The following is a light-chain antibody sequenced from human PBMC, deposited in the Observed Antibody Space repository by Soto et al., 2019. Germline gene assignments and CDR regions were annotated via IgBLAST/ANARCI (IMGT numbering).Light chain of an antibody. CDR3: CSYAGGYTHAV. V-gene: IGLV2-14*01. J-gene: IGLJ2*01. CDR1: SSDVGGYNY. CDR2: EVS. Sequence: QSVLAQPASVSGSPGQSITISCTGTSSDVGGYNYVPWYQQQSGKAPKLMIHEVSNRPSGVSNRFSGSKSGNTASLTISGLQAEDEADYYCCSYAGGYTHAVFGGGTKVTVL.